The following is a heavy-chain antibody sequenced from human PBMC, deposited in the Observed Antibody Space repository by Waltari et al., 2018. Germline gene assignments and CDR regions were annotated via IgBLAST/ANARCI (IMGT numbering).Heavy chain of an antibody. CDR1: GFPFNTYW. CDR2: ISSDGNIA. J-gene: IGHJ3*02. CDR3: TTSHNYTTFDI. Sequence: EVQVVESGGGLAKPGGSLRLSCQASGFPFNTYWMHWVRQAPGKGLVWVSHISSDGNIANYADSVKGRFTISRDNAKNTLFLQMNSLRVEDTAVYYCTTSHNYTTFDIWGQGTVVTVSS. V-gene: IGHV3-74*01. D-gene: IGHD3-3*01.